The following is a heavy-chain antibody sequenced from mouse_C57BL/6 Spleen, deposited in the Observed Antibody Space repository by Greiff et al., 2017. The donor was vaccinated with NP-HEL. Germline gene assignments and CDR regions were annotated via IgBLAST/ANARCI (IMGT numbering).Heavy chain of an antibody. CDR2: IYPGSGST. CDR1: GYTFTSYW. CDR3: ARCGNSYAMDY. D-gene: IGHD2-1*01. Sequence: QVQLQQPGAELVKPGASVKMSCKASGYTFTSYWIPWVKQRPGQGLEWIGDIYPGSGSTNYTEKLKSKATLTVDTSSSTAYMQLSSLTSEDSAGYCWARCGNSYAMDYWGQGTSVTVSS. J-gene: IGHJ4*01. V-gene: IGHV1-55*01.